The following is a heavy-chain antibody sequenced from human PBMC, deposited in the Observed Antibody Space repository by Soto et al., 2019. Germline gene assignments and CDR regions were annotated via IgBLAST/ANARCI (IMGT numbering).Heavy chain of an antibody. J-gene: IGHJ3*02. V-gene: IGHV3-7*01. CDR3: ARDQLDTCWGSDSLDI. CDR1: GFTFSDYW. D-gene: IGHD5-18*01. Sequence: EVQLVESGGGLVQPGGSLRLSCGASGFTFSDYWMNWVRQSPGKGLEWVANINQDGSAKNYVDSVKGRFTISRDNAKNSVYLHMDILRAEDTAVYYCARDQLDTCWGSDSLDIWGHGTMVTVSS. CDR2: INQDGSAK.